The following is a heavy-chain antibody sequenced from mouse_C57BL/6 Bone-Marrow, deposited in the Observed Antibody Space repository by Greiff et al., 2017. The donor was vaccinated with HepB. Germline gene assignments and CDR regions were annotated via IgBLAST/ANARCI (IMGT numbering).Heavy chain of an antibody. D-gene: IGHD2-5*01. V-gene: IGHV5-4*03. CDR1: GFTFSSYA. Sequence: EVKLMESGGGLVKPGGSLKLSCAASGFTFSSYAMSWVRQTPEKRMEWVATISDGGSYTYYPDNVKGRFTISRDNAKNNLYLQMSHLKSEDTAMYYCAQYSNYVGYYAMDYWGQGTSVTVSS. J-gene: IGHJ4*01. CDR2: ISDGGSYT. CDR3: AQYSNYVGYYAMDY.